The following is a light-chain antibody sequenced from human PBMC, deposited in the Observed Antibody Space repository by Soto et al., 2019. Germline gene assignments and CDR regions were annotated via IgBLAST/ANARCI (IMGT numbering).Light chain of an antibody. V-gene: IGLV8-61*01. CDR3: VLYMGGGIPPV. Sequence: QTVVTQEPSFSVSPGGTVTLTCGLSSGSVSTNYYPSWYQQTPGQSPRTLIYSTDIRSSGVPDRFSGSILGNKAALTITGAQADDESGYYCVLYMGGGIPPVFGGGTQRTVL. CDR1: SGSVSTNYY. CDR2: STD. J-gene: IGLJ7*01.